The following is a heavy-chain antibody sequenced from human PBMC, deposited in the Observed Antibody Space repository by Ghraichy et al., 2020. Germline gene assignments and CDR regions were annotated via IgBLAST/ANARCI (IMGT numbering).Heavy chain of an antibody. CDR3: TREDENGADNAFDI. Sequence: SETLSLTCSVSGGSVSGCDDYWVWVYQPPGKGLTWIGSIFHDSGRIHYNPSFRSRVTMSVDTSKNEFSLRMSSVTAADTALYYCTREDENGADNAFDIWGQGTFVTVSS. D-gene: IGHD2-15*01. V-gene: IGHV4-39*07. J-gene: IGHJ3*02. CDR1: GGSVSGCDDY. CDR2: IFHDSGRI.